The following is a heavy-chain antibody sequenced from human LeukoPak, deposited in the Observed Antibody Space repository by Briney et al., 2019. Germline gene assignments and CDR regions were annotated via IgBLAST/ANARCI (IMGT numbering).Heavy chain of an antibody. J-gene: IGHJ4*02. CDR3: AKEGRIAAGTGDYFDY. D-gene: IGHD6-13*01. V-gene: IGHV3-23*01. CDR2: IVGHSDNT. CDR1: GFTFNIYA. Sequence: GGSLRLSCAASGFTFNIYAMSWVRQAPGKGLEWVSAIVGHSDNTYYADSVKGRFTISRDNAKNTVLLQMNSLRVDDTAVYYCAKEGRIAAGTGDYFDYWGQGTLVTVSS.